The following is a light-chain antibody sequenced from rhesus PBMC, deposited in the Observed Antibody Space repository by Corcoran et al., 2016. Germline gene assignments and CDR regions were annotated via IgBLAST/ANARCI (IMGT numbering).Light chain of an antibody. CDR3: LRLNSYPSS. V-gene: IGKV1-28*03. CDR1: QGISRY. Sequence: DIQMTQSPSSLSASVGDTVTITCRASQGISRYLNWFQQKPGKAPKLLIYDASSLESGVPSRFSGSGSGTDFTLTISSLQPEDFAAYYCLRLNSYPSSFGQGTKVEIK. CDR2: DAS. J-gene: IGKJ2*01.